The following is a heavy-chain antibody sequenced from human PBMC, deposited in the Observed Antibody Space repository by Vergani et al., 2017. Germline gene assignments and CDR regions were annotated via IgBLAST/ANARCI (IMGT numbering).Heavy chain of an antibody. V-gene: IGHV4-34*01. CDR3: ARVNTETNGHLYYYYYMDV. CDR1: GGSFTSYN. Sequence: QVQLQQWGVGLLKPSETLSLTCVVNGGSFTSYNWTWIRQSPGEGLEWVGDIDHTGRPDYNPSLKSRLTMSVNKSRNQFSLTLNSVTATDTAIYFCARVNTETNGHLYYYYYMDVWGQGTAVTVS. J-gene: IGHJ6*03. CDR2: IDHTGRP. D-gene: IGHD4-11*01.